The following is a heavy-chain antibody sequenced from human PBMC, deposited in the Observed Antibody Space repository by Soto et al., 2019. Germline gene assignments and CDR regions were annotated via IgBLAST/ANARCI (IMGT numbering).Heavy chain of an antibody. CDR2: IWYDGSNK. CDR3: ARDVSSSGP. CDR1: GFTFSSYG. D-gene: IGHD6-6*01. Sequence: GGSLRLSCAASGFTFSSYGMHWVRKAPGKGLEWVAVIWYDGSNKYYADSVKGRFTISRDNSKNTLYLQMNSLRAEDTAVYYCARDVSSSGPWGQGTLVTVSS. J-gene: IGHJ5*02. V-gene: IGHV3-33*01.